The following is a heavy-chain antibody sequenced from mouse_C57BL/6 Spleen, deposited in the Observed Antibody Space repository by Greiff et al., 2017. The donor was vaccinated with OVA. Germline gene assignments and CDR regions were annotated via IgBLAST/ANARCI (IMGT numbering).Heavy chain of an antibody. J-gene: IGHJ3*01. CDR2: IHPNSGST. CDR1: GYTFTSYW. V-gene: IGHV1-64*01. Sequence: VQLQQPGAELVKPGASVKLSCKASGYTFTSYWMHWVKQRPGQGLEWIGMIHPNSGSTNYNEKFKSKATLTVDKSSSTAYMQLSSLTSEDSAVYYCAREEIYYGLWFAYWGQGTLVTVSA. D-gene: IGHD2-1*01. CDR3: AREEIYYGLWFAY.